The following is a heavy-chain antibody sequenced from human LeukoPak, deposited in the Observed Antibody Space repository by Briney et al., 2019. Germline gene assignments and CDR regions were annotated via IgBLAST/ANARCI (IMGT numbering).Heavy chain of an antibody. CDR1: GFTFSSYS. CDR2: ISSSSSYI. CDR3: ARDGGAARRYYYYYYYMDV. V-gene: IGHV3-21*01. Sequence: GGSLRLSCAASGFTFSSYSMNWVRQAPGKGLEWVSSISSSSSYIYYADSVKGRFTISRDNAKNSLYLQMNSLRAEDTAVYYCARDGGAARRYYYYYYYMDVWGKGTTVTVSS. D-gene: IGHD6-6*01. J-gene: IGHJ6*03.